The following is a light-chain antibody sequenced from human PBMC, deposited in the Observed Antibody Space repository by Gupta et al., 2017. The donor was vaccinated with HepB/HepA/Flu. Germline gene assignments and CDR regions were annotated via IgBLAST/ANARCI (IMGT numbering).Light chain of an antibody. V-gene: IGLV6-57*02. CDR2: EDN. CDR3: KSYDSSNWV. Sequence: NFMLTQPHSVSESPGKTVTISCTGSSGSIASNYVQWYQQRPGSAPTTVIYEDNQRPSGVPDRFSGSIDSSSNSASLTISGLKTEDEADYYCKSYDSSNWVFGGGTKLTVL. CDR1: SGSIASNY. J-gene: IGLJ3*02.